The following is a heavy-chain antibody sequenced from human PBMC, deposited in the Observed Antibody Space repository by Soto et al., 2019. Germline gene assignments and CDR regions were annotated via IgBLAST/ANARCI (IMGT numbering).Heavy chain of an antibody. CDR3: ARESVLHPTEYYYYGMDV. D-gene: IGHD1-26*01. Sequence: ASVKVSCKASGYTFTSYGISWVRQAPGQGLEWMGWISAYNGNTNYAQKLQGRVTMTTDTSTSTAYMELRSLRSDDTAVYYCARESVLHPTEYYYYGMDVWAQGTTVTVSS. CDR2: ISAYNGNT. CDR1: GYTFTSYG. V-gene: IGHV1-18*01. J-gene: IGHJ6*02.